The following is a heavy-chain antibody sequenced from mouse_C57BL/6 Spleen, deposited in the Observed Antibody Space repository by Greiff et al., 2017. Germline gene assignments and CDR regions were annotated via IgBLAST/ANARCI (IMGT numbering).Heavy chain of an antibody. D-gene: IGHD1-1*02. CDR1: GFNIKDYY. CDR3: APNNGDSYGAN. V-gene: IGHV14-2*01. J-gene: IGHJ3*01. CDR2: IDPEDGET. Sequence: EVQLQQSGAELVKPGASVKLSCTASGFNIKDYYMHWVKQRTEQGLEWIGRIDPEDGETKYDPQFQGKATITADTSSNTTYLQLSILTSEDTAVYYFAPNNGDSYGANGGQGTLVTVSA.